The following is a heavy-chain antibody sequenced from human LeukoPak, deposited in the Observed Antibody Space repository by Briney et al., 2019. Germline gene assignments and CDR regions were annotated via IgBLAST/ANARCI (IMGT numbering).Heavy chain of an antibody. CDR1: GGSISSSNW. V-gene: IGHV4-4*02. D-gene: IGHD3-22*01. CDR3: ARAGVVDYYDSSGYRAAFDI. J-gene: IGHJ3*02. Sequence: SETLSLTCAVSGGSISSSNWWSWVRQPPGKGLEWIGEIYHSGSTNYNPSLKSRVTISVDKSKNQFSLKLSSVTAADTAVYYCARAGVVDYYDSSGYRAAFDIWGQGTMVTVSS. CDR2: IYHSGST.